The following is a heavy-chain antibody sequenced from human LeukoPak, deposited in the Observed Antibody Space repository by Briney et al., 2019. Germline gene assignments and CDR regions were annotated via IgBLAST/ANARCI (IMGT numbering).Heavy chain of an antibody. V-gene: IGHV7-4-1*02. Sequence: ASVKVSCKASGYTFTSYAMNWVRQAPGQGLEWMGWINTNTGNPTYAQGFTGRFVFSLDTSVSTAYLQISSLKAEDTAVYYCARDAPYYDILTGYSPDAFDIWGQGTTVTVSS. D-gene: IGHD3-9*01. CDR1: GYTFTSYA. CDR2: INTNTGNP. J-gene: IGHJ3*02. CDR3: ARDAPYYDILTGYSPDAFDI.